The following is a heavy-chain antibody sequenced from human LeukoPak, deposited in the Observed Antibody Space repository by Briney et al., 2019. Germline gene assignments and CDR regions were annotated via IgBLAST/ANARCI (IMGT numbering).Heavy chain of an antibody. CDR2: IYHSGST. J-gene: IGHJ5*02. D-gene: IGHD6-13*01. V-gene: IGHV4-30-2*01. Sequence: SETLSLTCTVSGGSISSGGYYWSWIRQPPGKGLEWIGYIYHSGSTYYNPSLKSRVTISVDRSKNQFSLKLSSVTAADTAVYYCARAGIAAAGNWFDPWGQGTLVTVSS. CDR1: GGSISSGGYY. CDR3: ARAGIAAAGNWFDP.